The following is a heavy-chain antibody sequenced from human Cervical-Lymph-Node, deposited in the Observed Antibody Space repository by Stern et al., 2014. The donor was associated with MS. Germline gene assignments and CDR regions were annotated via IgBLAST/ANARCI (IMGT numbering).Heavy chain of an antibody. CDR1: GFSLSNARMG. V-gene: IGHV2-26*01. D-gene: IGHD6-13*01. CDR3: ARHLVGQQLPSYYFDY. J-gene: IGHJ4*02. Sequence: QVTLKASGPVLVKPTETLTLTCTVSGFSLSNARMGVSWIRQPPGKALEWLAQLFSNDEKSYSTSLKSRLTISKDTSKSQVVLTMTNMDPVDTATYYCARHLVGQQLPSYYFDYWGQGTLVTVSS. CDR2: LFSNDEK.